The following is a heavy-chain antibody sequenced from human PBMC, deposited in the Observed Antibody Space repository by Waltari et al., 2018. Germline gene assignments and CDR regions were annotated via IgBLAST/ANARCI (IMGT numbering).Heavy chain of an antibody. D-gene: IGHD6-13*01. CDR2: IYYSGSN. CDR1: GGSISSSIHY. J-gene: IGHJ4*02. CDR3: ARSSGGSSWANYFDY. V-gene: IGHV4-39*07. Sequence: QLQLQESGPGLVKPSETLSLTCTVSGGSISSSIHYLGWIRQPPGKGLEWIGRIYYSGSNYFTPSLQRRVTMSVDTAKNQFSLKLSSVTAADTAVYYCARSSGGSSWANYFDYWGQGTLVTVSS.